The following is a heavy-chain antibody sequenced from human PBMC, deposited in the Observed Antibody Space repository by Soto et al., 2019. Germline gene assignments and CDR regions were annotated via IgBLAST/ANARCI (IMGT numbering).Heavy chain of an antibody. V-gene: IGHV3-43D*03. Sequence: GGSLRLSCAASGFTFDDYAMHWVRQAPGKGLEWVSLISWDGGSTYYADSVKGRFTISRDNSKNSLYLQMNSLRAEDTALYYCAKASEEYGSGSYYKRGYYYYGMDVWGQGTTVTVSS. J-gene: IGHJ6*02. CDR1: GFTFDDYA. CDR2: ISWDGGST. CDR3: AKASEEYGSGSYYKRGYYYYGMDV. D-gene: IGHD3-10*01.